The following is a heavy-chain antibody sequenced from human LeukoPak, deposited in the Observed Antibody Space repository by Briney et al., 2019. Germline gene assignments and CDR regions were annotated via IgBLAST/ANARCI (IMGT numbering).Heavy chain of an antibody. CDR1: GFTFSDYY. CDR2: ISSSGETT. J-gene: IGHJ4*02. Sequence: SGGSVRLSCEASGFTFSDYYLTWIRQAPGKGLEWVSYISSSGETTYYADSVEGRFTISRDNDKNSLYLQMNSLRAEDTAVYYCARDRSGGIYYFDSWGQGALVTVAS. V-gene: IGHV3-11*01. CDR3: ARDRSGGIYYFDS. D-gene: IGHD2-15*01.